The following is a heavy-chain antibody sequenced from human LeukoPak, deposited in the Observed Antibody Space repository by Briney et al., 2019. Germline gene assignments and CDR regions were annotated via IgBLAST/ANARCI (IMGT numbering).Heavy chain of an antibody. CDR2: IYYSGST. D-gene: IGHD5-24*01. Sequence: PSETLSLTCTVSGGSISSYYWSWIRQLPGKGLEWIGYIYYSGSTNYNPSLKSRVTISVDTSKNQFSLKLSSVTAADTAVYYCARDRGDGYNFQAFDIWGQGTMVTVSS. J-gene: IGHJ3*02. CDR3: ARDRGDGYNFQAFDI. V-gene: IGHV4-59*01. CDR1: GGSISSYY.